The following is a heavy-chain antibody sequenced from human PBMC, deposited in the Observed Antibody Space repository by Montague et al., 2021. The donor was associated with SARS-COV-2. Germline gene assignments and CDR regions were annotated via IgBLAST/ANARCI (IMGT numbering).Heavy chain of an antibody. CDR2: INPGDTDV. CDR1: GYSFTTYW. V-gene: IGHV5-51*01. Sequence: QSGAEVKTPGESLKISCQGSGYSFTTYWTAWVRQVPGKVLDWVGIINPGDTDVRYSPPFQGQVTISVDRSTSTSYLQWTSLKTSDSGIYYCARHRAAGGNYYYGMDVWGQGTTVTVSS. J-gene: IGHJ6*02. CDR3: ARHRAAGGNYYYGMDV. D-gene: IGHD6-25*01.